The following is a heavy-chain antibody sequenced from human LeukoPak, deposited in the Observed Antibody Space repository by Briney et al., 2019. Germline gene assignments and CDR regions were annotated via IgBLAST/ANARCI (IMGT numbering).Heavy chain of an antibody. CDR3: ARHIYVLRFDGWFDP. J-gene: IGHJ5*02. V-gene: IGHV4-39*01. CDR1: GGSISSSSYY. D-gene: IGHD3-3*01. CDR2: IYYSGST. Sequence: PSETLSLTCTVSGGSISSSSYYWGWIRQPPGKGLEWIGSIYYSGSTYYNPSLKSRVTISVDTSKNQFSLKLSSVTAADTAVYYCARHIYVLRFDGWFDPWGQGTLITVSS.